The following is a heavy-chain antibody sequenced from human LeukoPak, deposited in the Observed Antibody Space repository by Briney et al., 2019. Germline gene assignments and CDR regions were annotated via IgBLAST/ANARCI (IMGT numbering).Heavy chain of an antibody. CDR1: GFTFSSYA. V-gene: IGHV3-23*01. Sequence: PGGSLRLSCAASGFTFSSYAMSWVRQAPGKGLEWVSNISGSGRGGSTYYADSVKGRITISRDNSMNTLYLQMNSLRAEDTAVYYCAKVRWGSDNALDSWGQGTLVTGSS. CDR3: AKVRWGSDNALDS. CDR2: ISGSGRGGST. D-gene: IGHD3-16*01. J-gene: IGHJ4*02.